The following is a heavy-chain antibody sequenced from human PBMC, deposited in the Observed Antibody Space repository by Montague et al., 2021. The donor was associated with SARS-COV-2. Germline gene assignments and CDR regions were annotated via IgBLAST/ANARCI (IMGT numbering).Heavy chain of an antibody. CDR1: GFTFSRYA. V-gene: IGHV3-30-3*01. CDR3: ARDFNVNGRSGWHYYYYGMDV. Sequence: SLRLSGAASGFTFSRYAMHWVRQAPGKGLEWVAVLSYDVSNQNYSDSCXVLFTISRDNSKNTLYLQLNSLRGEDTAVSYCARDFNVNGRSGWHYYYYGMDVWGQGTTVTVSS. J-gene: IGHJ6*02. CDR2: LSYDVSNQ. D-gene: IGHD6-19*01.